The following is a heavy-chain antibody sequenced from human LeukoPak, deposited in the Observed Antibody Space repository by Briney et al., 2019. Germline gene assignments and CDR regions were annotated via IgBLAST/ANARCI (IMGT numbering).Heavy chain of an antibody. Sequence: GGSLRLSCAASGFTFSNYGIHWVRQAPGKGLEWVAFIQNDGSEAFYADSVKGRFTISRDNSKNTLYLQMNSLRTEDTAVYYCAKERKLLPFDCWGQGTLVTVSS. CDR2: IQNDGSEA. V-gene: IGHV3-30*02. CDR1: GFTFSNYG. J-gene: IGHJ4*02. CDR3: AKERKLLPFDC. D-gene: IGHD2-15*01.